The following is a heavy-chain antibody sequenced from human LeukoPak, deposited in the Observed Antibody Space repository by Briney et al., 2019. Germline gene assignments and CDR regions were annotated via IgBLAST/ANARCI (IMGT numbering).Heavy chain of an antibody. Sequence: GESLKISCAASGFTFDDYGMSWVRQAPGKGLEWVSGINWNGGSTGYADSVKGRFTISRDNAKNSLYLQMNSLRAEDTALYYCARGAGYIPFDYWGQGTLVTVSS. J-gene: IGHJ4*02. D-gene: IGHD5-24*01. CDR1: GFTFDDYG. CDR3: ARGAGYIPFDY. V-gene: IGHV3-20*04. CDR2: INWNGGST.